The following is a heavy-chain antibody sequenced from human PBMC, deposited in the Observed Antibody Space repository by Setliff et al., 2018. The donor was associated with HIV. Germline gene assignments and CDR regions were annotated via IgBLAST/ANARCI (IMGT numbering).Heavy chain of an antibody. J-gene: IGHJ3*02. D-gene: IGHD3-22*01. CDR3: ARDTEMITTTDAFDI. CDR1: GFTFSSYD. Sequence: GSLRLSCAACGFTFSSYDMHWVRQATGKGLEWVSAIGTVGDTYYPGSVKGQFTISRENAKNTMYLEMNSLRAEDTAVYYCARDTEMITTTDAFDIWGQGTMVTVSS. V-gene: IGHV3-13*03. CDR2: IGTVGDT.